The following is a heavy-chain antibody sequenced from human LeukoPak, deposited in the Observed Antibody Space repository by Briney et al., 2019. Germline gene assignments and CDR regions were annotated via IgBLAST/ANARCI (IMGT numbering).Heavy chain of an antibody. V-gene: IGHV3-53*01. J-gene: IGHJ4*02. D-gene: IGHD3-22*01. CDR2: IYSGGST. CDR1: GFTVSSNY. Sequence: PGGSLRLSCAASGFTVSSNYMSWVCQAPGKGLEWVSVIYSGGSTYYADSVKGRFTISRDNSKNTLYLQMNSLRAEDTAVYYCARDRRYYYDSSGYSAWGQGTLVTVSS. CDR3: ARDRRYYYDSSGYSA.